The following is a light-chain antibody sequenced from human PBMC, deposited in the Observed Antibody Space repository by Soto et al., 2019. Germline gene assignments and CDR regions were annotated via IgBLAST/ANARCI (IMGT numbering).Light chain of an antibody. CDR2: GAS. CDR3: QQYNNWPAT. CDR1: HSISTN. Sequence: EIIMTQSPATLSVSPGEGATLSCRTSHSISTNLAWYQHKRGQSPRLLVYGASTRATGVPARFSGSGSGAEFTLSISSLQSEDFAVYYCQQYNNWPATFGQGTKVEIK. J-gene: IGKJ1*01. V-gene: IGKV3-15*01.